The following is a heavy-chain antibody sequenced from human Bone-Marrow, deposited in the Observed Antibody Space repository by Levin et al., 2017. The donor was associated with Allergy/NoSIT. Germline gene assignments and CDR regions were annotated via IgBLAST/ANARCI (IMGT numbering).Heavy chain of an antibody. CDR3: AKQGQRTTTASFDY. CDR1: GFTFSSYA. Sequence: GGSLRLSCAAAGFTFSSYAMSWVRQAPGKGLEWVSAGSGSGDSTDYADSVRGRFTISRDNSKNTLYLQMNSLRVEDTAIYHCAKQGQRTTTASFDYWGQGTLVTVSS. V-gene: IGHV3-23*01. D-gene: IGHD4-17*01. CDR2: GSGSGDST. J-gene: IGHJ4*02.